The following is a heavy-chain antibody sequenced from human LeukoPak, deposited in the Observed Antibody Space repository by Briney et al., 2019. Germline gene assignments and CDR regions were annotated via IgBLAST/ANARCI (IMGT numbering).Heavy chain of an antibody. J-gene: IGHJ4*02. V-gene: IGHV4-34*01. CDR2: INHSGST. D-gene: IGHD3-10*01. CDR1: GGSFSGNY. Sequence: PSETLSLTCAVYGGSFSGNYWSCLRQSPGKGLECIGEINHSGSTNCNPSLKSRVTISVDTSKNHFSLKLTSVTAEDTAIYYCAKLFESGTYNNFFHYWGQGTLVTVSS. CDR3: AKLFESGTYNNFFHY.